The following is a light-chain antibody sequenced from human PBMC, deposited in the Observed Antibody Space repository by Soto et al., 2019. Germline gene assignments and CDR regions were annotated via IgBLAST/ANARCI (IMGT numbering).Light chain of an antibody. V-gene: IGKV3-15*01. CDR3: QQYNDWPQT. Sequence: VMKQSPATLSVSPGERVTVSCRASQSVATNLAWYQQRPGQAPRLLIYGASKRAIGLPARFSGSGSGTEFTLTISSLQSEDFAVYYCQQYNDWPQTLGQGTKVDI. J-gene: IGKJ1*01. CDR1: QSVATN. CDR2: GAS.